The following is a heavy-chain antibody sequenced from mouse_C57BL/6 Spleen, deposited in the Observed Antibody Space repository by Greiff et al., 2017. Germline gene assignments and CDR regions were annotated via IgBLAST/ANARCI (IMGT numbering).Heavy chain of an antibody. CDR2: IDPSDSYT. CDR1: GYTFTSYW. V-gene: IGHV1-59*01. CDR3: ARYGSDY. J-gene: IGHJ2*01. Sequence: QVQLQQPGAELVRPGTSVKLSCKASGYTFTSYWMHWVKQRPGQGLEWIGVIDPSDSYTNYNQKFKGKATLTVDTSSSTAYMQLSSLTSEDSAVYYCARYGSDYWGQGTTLTVSS. D-gene: IGHD1-1*01.